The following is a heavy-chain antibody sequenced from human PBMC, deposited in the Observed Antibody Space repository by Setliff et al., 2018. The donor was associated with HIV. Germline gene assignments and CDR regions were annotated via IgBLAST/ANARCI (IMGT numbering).Heavy chain of an antibody. V-gene: IGHV7-4-1*02. J-gene: IGHJ4*02. CDR1: GYNVTVSA. CDR2: INTKTGNT. CDR3: ARDQRLFYFDS. Sequence: ASVKVSCKASGYNVTVSAINWVRQAPGQALEWLGWINTKTGNTTYAQGLTGQFVFTLDTSISTAYMQVSSLKAEDTAVYYCARDQRLFYFDSWGQGTLVTV.